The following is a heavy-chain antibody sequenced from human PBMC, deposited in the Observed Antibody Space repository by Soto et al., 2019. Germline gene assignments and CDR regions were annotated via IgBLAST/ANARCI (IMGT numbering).Heavy chain of an antibody. D-gene: IGHD4-17*01. J-gene: IGHJ4*02. CDR2: IVVGSGNT. CDR3: AAETGYGDYLSGFDY. V-gene: IGHV1-58*01. CDR1: GVTFTSYA. Sequence: ASVKVSCKASGVTFTSYAVQWVRQARGQRLEWIGWIVVGSGNTNYAQKFQERVTITRDMSTSTAYMELSSLRSDDTAVYYCAAETGYGDYLSGFDYWGQGTLVTVSS.